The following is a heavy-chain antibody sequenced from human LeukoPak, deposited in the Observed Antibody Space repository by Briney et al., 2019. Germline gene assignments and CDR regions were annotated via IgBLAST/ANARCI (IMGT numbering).Heavy chain of an antibody. D-gene: IGHD4-17*01. CDR1: GGSISRYY. CDR3: ARMSYGDYEGS. CDR2: IYYPGNT. V-gene: IGHV4-59*08. J-gene: IGHJ5*02. Sequence: SETLSLTCTVSGGSISRYYWSWIRQPPGGGLEWIGYIYYPGNTNYNPSLKSRVTISLDTSKNQFSLKLRSVTASDTAVYYCARMSYGDYEGSWGQGTLVTVSS.